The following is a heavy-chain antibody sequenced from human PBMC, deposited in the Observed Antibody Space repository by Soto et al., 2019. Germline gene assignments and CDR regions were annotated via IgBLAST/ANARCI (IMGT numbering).Heavy chain of an antibody. Sequence: AVSVKVSCKASGYTFTRYAMHWVRQAPGQRLEWMGWINAGNGNTKYSQKFQGRVTITRDTSASTAYMELSSLRSEDTAVYYCAREWELLDYWGQGNLVTVSS. V-gene: IGHV1-3*01. CDR2: INAGNGNT. CDR3: AREWELLDY. J-gene: IGHJ4*02. CDR1: GYTFTRYA. D-gene: IGHD1-26*01.